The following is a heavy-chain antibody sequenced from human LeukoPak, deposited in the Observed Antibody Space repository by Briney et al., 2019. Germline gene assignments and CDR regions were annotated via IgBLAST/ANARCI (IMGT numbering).Heavy chain of an antibody. CDR3: ARGWRDIVVVPAALAGSRHYYYYYMDV. Sequence: ASVKVSCKASGYTFTSYDINWMRQATGQGLEWMGWMNPNSGNTGYAQKFQGRVTMTRNTSISTAYMELSSLRSEDTAVYYCARGWRDIVVVPAALAGSRHYYYYYMDVWGKGTTVTVSS. CDR2: MNPNSGNT. D-gene: IGHD2-2*01. V-gene: IGHV1-8*01. CDR1: GYTFTSYD. J-gene: IGHJ6*03.